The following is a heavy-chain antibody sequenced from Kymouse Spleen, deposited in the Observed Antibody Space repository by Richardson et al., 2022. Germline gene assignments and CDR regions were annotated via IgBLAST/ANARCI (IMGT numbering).Heavy chain of an antibody. D-gene: IGHD2-2*02. Sequence: EVQLVESGGGLVQPGGSLRLSCAASGFTFSSYSMNWVRQAPGKGLEWVSYISSSSSTIYYADSVKGRFTISRDNAKNSLYLQMNSLRDEDTAVYYCARDLGYCSSTSCYYYGMDVWGQGTTVTVSS. CDR2: ISSSSSTI. J-gene: IGHJ6*02. V-gene: IGHV3-48*02. CDR1: GFTFSSYS. CDR3: ARDLGYCSSTSCYYYGMDV.